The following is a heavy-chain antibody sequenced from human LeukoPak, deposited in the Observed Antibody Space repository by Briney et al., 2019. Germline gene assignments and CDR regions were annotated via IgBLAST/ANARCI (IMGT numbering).Heavy chain of an antibody. V-gene: IGHV4-59*08. J-gene: IGHJ4*02. D-gene: IGHD5-12*01. CDR1: GDSISSYY. CDR3: ARLSEGGGYDFSFDY. Sequence: SETLSLTCTVSGDSISSYYWSWIRQPPGKGLEWIGYIYYSGSTNYNPSLKSRVTISVDTSKNQFSLKLSSVTAADTAVYYCARLSEGGGYDFSFDYWGQGTLVTVSS. CDR2: IYYSGST.